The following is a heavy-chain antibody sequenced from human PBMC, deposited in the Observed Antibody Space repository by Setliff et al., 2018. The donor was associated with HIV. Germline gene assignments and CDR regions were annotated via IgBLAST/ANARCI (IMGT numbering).Heavy chain of an antibody. V-gene: IGHV4-31*03. CDR2: IYYSGNT. CDR3: ATSRGGYYDARY. D-gene: IGHD3-3*01. Sequence: PSETLSLTCTVSGGSISSGNYYWSWIRQHPGKGLEWIGYIYYSGNTYYNPSLKSRVFISVDTSKSQFSLRLSSVTAADTAVYFCATSRGGYYDARYWGQGTLVTVSS. J-gene: IGHJ4*02. CDR1: GGSISSGNYY.